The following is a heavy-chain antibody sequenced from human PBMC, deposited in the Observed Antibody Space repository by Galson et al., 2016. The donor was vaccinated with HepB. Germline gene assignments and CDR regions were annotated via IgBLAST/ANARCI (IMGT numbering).Heavy chain of an antibody. Sequence: SLRLSCAASGFTVINNYMSWVRQAPGKGLQWVSFIYSDHTISYADSVKGRFTISRDTSKNTVFLQMNSLRAEDTAVYYCARRAAAGPFDYWGQGTLVTVSS. V-gene: IGHV3-53*01. CDR2: IYSDHTI. CDR3: ARRAAAGPFDY. D-gene: IGHD6-13*01. J-gene: IGHJ4*02. CDR1: GFTVINNY.